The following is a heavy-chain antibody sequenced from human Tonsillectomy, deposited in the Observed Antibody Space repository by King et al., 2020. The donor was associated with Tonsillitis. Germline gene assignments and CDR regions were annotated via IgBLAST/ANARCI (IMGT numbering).Heavy chain of an antibody. J-gene: IGHJ5*02. V-gene: IGHV2-70*04. D-gene: IGHD3-3*02. Sequence: VTLKESGPALVKPTQTLTLTCTFSGFSLSTIGMRVIWISQPPGKALEWLARIDWDDEKFYTTSLKTRLPISKDTSKNQVPLRLTNMDPVDTATYYCARATDLAWFDPWGQGTLVTVSS. CDR3: ARATDLAWFDP. CDR1: GFSLSTIGMR. CDR2: IDWDDEK.